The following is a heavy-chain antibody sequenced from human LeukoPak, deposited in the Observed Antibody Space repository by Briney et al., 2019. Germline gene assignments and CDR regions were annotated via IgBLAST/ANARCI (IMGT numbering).Heavy chain of an antibody. CDR3: ASIWGSSSWFAWGFDP. V-gene: IGHV4-39*01. CDR1: GGPISSISSN. Sequence: SETLSLTCTVFGGPISSISSNWGWIRRPPGKGLKGIGSFYYSGSTYYNPSLKTRVTISVDTSKNQFSLKLSSVTAADTAVYYCASIWGSSSWFAWGFDPWGQGTLVTVSS. J-gene: IGHJ5*02. CDR2: FYYSGST. D-gene: IGHD6-13*01.